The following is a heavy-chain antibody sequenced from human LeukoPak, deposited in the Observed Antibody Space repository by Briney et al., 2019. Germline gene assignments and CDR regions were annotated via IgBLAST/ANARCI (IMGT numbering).Heavy chain of an antibody. CDR1: GFTFSSYW. Sequence: GGSLRLSCAASGFTFSSYWMSWVRQAPGEGLEGVANIKKDGSEKYYVDSVKGRFTISRDNAKNSLYLQMNSLRAEDTAVYYWARDLYRIVVIPHYFDYWGQGTLVTVSS. V-gene: IGHV3-7*01. D-gene: IGHD3-22*01. CDR2: IKKDGSEK. J-gene: IGHJ4*02. CDR3: ARDLYRIVVIPHYFDY.